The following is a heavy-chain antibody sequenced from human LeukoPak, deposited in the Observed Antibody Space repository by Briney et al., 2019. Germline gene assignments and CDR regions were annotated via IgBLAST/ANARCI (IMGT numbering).Heavy chain of an antibody. CDR3: ARGEDDIVLLVYATDFDY. Sequence: GGSLRLSCAASGFTFSTYSMNWVRQAPGKGLEWVSSISSSSSYIYYADSAKGRFTISRDNAKNSLYLQMNSLRAEDTAVYYCARGEDDIVLLVYATDFDYWGQGTLVTVSS. CDR1: GFTFSTYS. D-gene: IGHD2-8*01. V-gene: IGHV3-21*01. J-gene: IGHJ4*02. CDR2: ISSSSSYI.